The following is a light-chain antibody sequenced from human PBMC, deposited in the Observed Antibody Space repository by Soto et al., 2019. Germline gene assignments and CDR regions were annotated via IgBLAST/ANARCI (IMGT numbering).Light chain of an antibody. V-gene: IGLV2-14*01. CDR2: S. Sequence: QSALTQPASVSGSPGQSITISCNGTSSDVGGYNYVSWYQQHPGKAPKLISNRPSGVSNRFSGSKSGNTASLTISGLQAEDEADYYCSSYTSSSTLVVFGGGTKLTVL. CDR3: SSYTSSSTLVV. J-gene: IGLJ2*01. CDR1: SSDVGGYNY.